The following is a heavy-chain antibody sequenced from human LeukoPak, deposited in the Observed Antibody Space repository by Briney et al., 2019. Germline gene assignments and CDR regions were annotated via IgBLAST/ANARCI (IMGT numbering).Heavy chain of an antibody. CDR1: GFTLSNYW. J-gene: IGHJ4*02. CDR2: IKQDGSEK. CDR3: AREDDWNYEDY. D-gene: IGHD1-7*01. Sequence: GGSLRLSCAASGFTLSNYWMSWVRQAPGKGLEWVANIKQDGSEKYYVNSVEGRFTISRDNAKNSLYLQMNSLRAEDTAIYFCAREDDWNYEDYWGQGTLVTVSS. V-gene: IGHV3-7*01.